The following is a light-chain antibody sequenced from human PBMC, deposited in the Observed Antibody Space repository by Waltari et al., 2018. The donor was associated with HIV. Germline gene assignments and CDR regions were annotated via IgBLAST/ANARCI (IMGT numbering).Light chain of an antibody. CDR3: QQYYSVPWT. CDR1: QSVLYSSNNNNY. J-gene: IGKJ1*01. Sequence: DIVMTQSPDSLAVSLGERATFNCTSSQSVLYSSNNNNYLAWYQQKPGQPPKLLFYWASARGSGVPDRFSGSGSETDCTLTISGLQAEDVAVYYCQQYYSVPWTFGQGTKVEIK. V-gene: IGKV4-1*01. CDR2: WAS.